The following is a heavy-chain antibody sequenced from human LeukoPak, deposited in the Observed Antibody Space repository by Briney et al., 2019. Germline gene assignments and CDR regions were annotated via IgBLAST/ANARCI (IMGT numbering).Heavy chain of an antibody. CDR2: INHSGCT. CDR3: ARGRYCSGGSCYSHYYYGMDV. CDR1: GGSFSGYY. J-gene: IGHJ6*02. V-gene: IGHV4-34*01. D-gene: IGHD2-15*01. Sequence: SETLSLTCAVYGGSFSGYYWSWIRQPPGKGLEWIGEINHSGCTNYNPSLKSRVTISVDTSKNQFSLKLSSVTAADTAVYYCARGRYCSGGSCYSHYYYGMDVWGQGTTVTVSS.